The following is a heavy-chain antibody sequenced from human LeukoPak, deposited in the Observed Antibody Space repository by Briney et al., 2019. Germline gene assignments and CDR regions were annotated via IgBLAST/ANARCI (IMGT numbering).Heavy chain of an antibody. D-gene: IGHD5-18*01. CDR3: ATPLWDTATYYFDY. CDR1: GFTFSSYA. V-gene: IGHV3-30*04. Sequence: GGSLRLSCAASGFTFSSYAMHWVRQAPGKGLEWVAVISYDGSNKYYADSVKGRFTISRDSSKNTLYLQMNSLRAEDTAVYYCATPLWDTATYYFDYWGQGTLVTVSS. CDR2: ISYDGSNK. J-gene: IGHJ4*02.